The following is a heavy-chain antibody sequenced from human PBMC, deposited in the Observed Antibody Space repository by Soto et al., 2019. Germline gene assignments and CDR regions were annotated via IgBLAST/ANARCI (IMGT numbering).Heavy chain of an antibody. CDR3: ATRPLLPGAP. J-gene: IGHJ3*01. CDR1: GFTFSSND. D-gene: IGHD3-22*01. Sequence: EVQLVESGGGLIQPGGSLRLSCAASGFTFSSNDINWVRQAPGKGLEWVSLIYSGGSTYYADSVKGRSTISRDNSKNTLYLQMSSLRAEDTAVYYCATRPLLPGAPWGQGTMVTVSS. CDR2: IYSGGST. V-gene: IGHV3-53*01.